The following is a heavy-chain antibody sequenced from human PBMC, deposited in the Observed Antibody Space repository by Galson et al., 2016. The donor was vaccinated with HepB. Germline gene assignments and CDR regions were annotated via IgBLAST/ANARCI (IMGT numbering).Heavy chain of an antibody. CDR2: ISYDGSNK. J-gene: IGHJ6*02. V-gene: IGHV3-30*04. D-gene: IGHD2-8*01. Sequence: QAPGKGLEWVAVISYDGSNKYYADSVKGRFTISRDNSKNTLYLQMNSLRAEDTAVYYCAREGKDIVLMVYATKDYYGMDVWGQGSTVTVSS. CDR3: AREGKDIVLMVYATKDYYGMDV.